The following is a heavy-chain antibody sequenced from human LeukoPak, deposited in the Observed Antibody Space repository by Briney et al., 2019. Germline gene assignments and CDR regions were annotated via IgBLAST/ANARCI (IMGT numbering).Heavy chain of an antibody. V-gene: IGHV1-2*02. D-gene: IGHD3-10*01. CDR2: IDPNSGGT. J-gene: IGHJ4*02. CDR3: ARDGVVRGVIVY. CDR1: GYTFTDYY. Sequence: ASVKVSCKASGYTFTDYYMHWGRQAPGQGPEWMGWIDPNSGGTVYAQKFQGRLTMARDTSINTAYMEVSGLRSDDTAVYYCARDGVVRGVIVYWGQGTLVTVSS.